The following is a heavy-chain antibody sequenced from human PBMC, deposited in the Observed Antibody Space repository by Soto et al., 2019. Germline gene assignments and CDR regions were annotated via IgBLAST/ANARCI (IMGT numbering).Heavy chain of an antibody. J-gene: IGHJ6*02. V-gene: IGHV4-59*01. CDR1: GWTLSRYY. Sequence: PETLSLTCPDSGWTLSRYYLSWIRQPPVKGLEWIGYIYYSGSTNYNPSLKSRVTISVDTSKNQFSLKLSSVTAADTAVYDCARDLRSCYYYYGMDVWGQGKTVTVSS. CDR3: ARDLRSCYYYYGMDV. CDR2: IYYSGST.